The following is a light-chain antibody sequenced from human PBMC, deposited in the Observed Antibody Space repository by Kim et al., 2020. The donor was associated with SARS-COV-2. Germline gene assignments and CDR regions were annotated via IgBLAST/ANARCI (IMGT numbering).Light chain of an antibody. Sequence: SASIGDTVNITCRASESIAFYLSWFQVKPGKATKLLIYQASDLQTGVPSRFTGSGSGTDFTLTISSLQPDDFATYFCQHFQSHSGTFGQGTKLEI. J-gene: IGKJ2*01. CDR1: ESIAFY. CDR3: QHFQSHSGT. CDR2: QAS. V-gene: IGKV1-5*03.